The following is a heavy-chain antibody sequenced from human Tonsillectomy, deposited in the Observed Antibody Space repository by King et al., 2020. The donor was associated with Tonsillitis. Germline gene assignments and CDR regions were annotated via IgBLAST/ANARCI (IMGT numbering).Heavy chain of an antibody. D-gene: IGHD3-3*01. CDR1: GFTFDYYC. Sequence: VQLVESGGGVVRPGGSLRLSCAASGFTFDYYCMSWVVQAPGKGLEGFSGINCNGGSTGYADSVKGRFTISRDNAKNSLYLQMNSLRAEETALYYCASGFIRFLEWSPPGDVWGKGTTVTVSS. J-gene: IGHJ6*04. V-gene: IGHV3-20*04. CDR2: INCNGGST. CDR3: ASGFIRFLEWSPPGDV.